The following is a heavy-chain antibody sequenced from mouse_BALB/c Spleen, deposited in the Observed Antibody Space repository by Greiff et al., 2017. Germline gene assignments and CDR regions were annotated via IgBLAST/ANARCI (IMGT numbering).Heavy chain of an antibody. Sequence: QVQLQQSGAELAKPGASVKMSCTASGYTFTSYWMHWVKQRPGQGLEWIGYINPSTGYTEYNQKFKDKATLTADKSTSTAYMQLSSLTSEDSAVYYCARRAVGFAYWGQGTLVTVSA. D-gene: IGHD1-1*01. V-gene: IGHV1-7*01. CDR3: ARRAVGFAY. J-gene: IGHJ3*01. CDR1: GYTFTSYW. CDR2: INPSTGYT.